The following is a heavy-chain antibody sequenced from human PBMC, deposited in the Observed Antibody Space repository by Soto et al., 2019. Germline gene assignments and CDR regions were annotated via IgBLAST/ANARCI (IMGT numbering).Heavy chain of an antibody. V-gene: IGHV2-70*11. CDR3: ARMHTTRCYQDS. J-gene: IGHJ4*02. CDR2: IDWDGDK. CDR1: GDSLTTRGMC. D-gene: IGHD2-2*01. Sequence: SGPTLVNPTQTLTLTCTLSGDSLTTRGMCVSWIRQPPGKALAWLARIDWDGDKWYSTSLKARLTISKDTSKNQVVLTMTNMDPVDTATYYCARMHTTRCYQDSWGQGTLVNVSS.